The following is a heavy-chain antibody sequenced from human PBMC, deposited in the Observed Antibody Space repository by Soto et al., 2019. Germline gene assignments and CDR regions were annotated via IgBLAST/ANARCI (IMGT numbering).Heavy chain of an antibody. J-gene: IGHJ4*02. Sequence: QVQLQESGPGLVKPSETLSLTCDVSGDSISSPTWWTWVRQPPGKGLEWIGEVYHSGSTNYNSSLNSRVTISVDKSKNQFSLRLTSVTAADTAVYYCATRAPIDGDPYWGQGTLVTVSS. CDR3: ATRAPIDGDPY. D-gene: IGHD4-17*01. CDR2: VYHSGST. CDR1: GDSISSPTW. V-gene: IGHV4-4*02.